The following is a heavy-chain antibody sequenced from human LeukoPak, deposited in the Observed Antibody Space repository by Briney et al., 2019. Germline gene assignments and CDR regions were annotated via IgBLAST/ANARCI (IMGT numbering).Heavy chain of an antibody. Sequence: PSEALSLTCTVSGGYFSSHDYYCSWIRQPPGKGLEWIGYIHYSGSTFYNPSLKSRVTMSVDTSKNQFSLKLNSVTAADTAVYYCARGELVYDYWGQGTLVTVSS. CDR3: ARGELVYDY. CDR2: IHYSGST. V-gene: IGHV4-30-4*01. D-gene: IGHD6-13*01. CDR1: GGYFSSHDYY. J-gene: IGHJ4*02.